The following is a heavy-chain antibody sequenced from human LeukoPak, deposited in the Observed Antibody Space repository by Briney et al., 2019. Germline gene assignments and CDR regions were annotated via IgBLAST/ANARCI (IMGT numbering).Heavy chain of an antibody. J-gene: IGHJ4*02. CDR2: IYYSGST. CDR3: ARRRDRGYDFDY. CDR1: GGSISGGDYY. D-gene: IGHD5-12*01. V-gene: IGHV4-31*03. Sequence: SQTLSLTCTVSGGSISGGDYYWIWIRQHPGKGLEWIGYIYYSGSTYYNPSLKSRLTISVDTSKSQFSLRLSSVTAADTAVYYCARRRDRGYDFDYWGQGTLDTVSS.